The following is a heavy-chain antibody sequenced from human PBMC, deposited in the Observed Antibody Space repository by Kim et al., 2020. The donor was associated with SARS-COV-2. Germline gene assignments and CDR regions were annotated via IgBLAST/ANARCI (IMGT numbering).Heavy chain of an antibody. J-gene: IGHJ4*02. V-gene: IGHV3-33*01. CDR3: ARGQSSVLRYFDWWGYYFDY. Sequence: GGSLRLSCAASGFTFSSYGMHWVRQAPGKGLEWVAVIWYDGSNKYYADSVKGRFTISRDNSKNTLYLQMNSLRAEDTAVYYCARGQSSVLRYFDWWGYYFDYWGQGTLVNVSS. D-gene: IGHD3-9*01. CDR1: GFTFSSYG. CDR2: IWYDGSNK.